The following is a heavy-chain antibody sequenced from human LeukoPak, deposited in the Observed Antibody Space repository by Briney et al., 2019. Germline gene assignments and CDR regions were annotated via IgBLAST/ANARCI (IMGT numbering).Heavy chain of an antibody. J-gene: IGHJ4*02. V-gene: IGHV1-2*02. Sequence: ASVKVSCKASGYTFTGYYMHWVRQAPGQGLEWMGWINPNSGGTNYAQKFQGRVTMTRDTSISTAYMELSRLRSDDTAVYYCARDSSTVTPMAYFDYWGQGTLVTVSS. D-gene: IGHD4-17*01. CDR3: ARDSSTVTPMAYFDY. CDR2: INPNSGGT. CDR1: GYTFTGYY.